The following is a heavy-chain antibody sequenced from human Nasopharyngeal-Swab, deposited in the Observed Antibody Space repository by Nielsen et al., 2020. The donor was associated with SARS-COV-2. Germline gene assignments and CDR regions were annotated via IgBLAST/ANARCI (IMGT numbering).Heavy chain of an antibody. Sequence: ASVKVSCKVSGYTLTELSMHWVRQAPGKGLEWMGGFDPEDGETIYAQKFQGRVTMTEDTSTDTAYMELSSLRSEDTAVYYCAMTPAAIIQLYKRGYYFDYWGQGTLVTVSS. J-gene: IGHJ4*02. CDR1: GYTLTELS. CDR3: AMTPAAIIQLYKRGYYFDY. V-gene: IGHV1-24*01. CDR2: FDPEDGET. D-gene: IGHD2-2*02.